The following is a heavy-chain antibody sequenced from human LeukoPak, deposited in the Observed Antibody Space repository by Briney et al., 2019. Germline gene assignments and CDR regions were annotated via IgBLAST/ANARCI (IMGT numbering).Heavy chain of an antibody. D-gene: IGHD6-13*01. CDR2: IYYSGST. J-gene: IGHJ4*02. CDR1: GGSISSYY. CDR3: ARVMQQLPDY. Sequence: SETLSLTCTVSGGSISSYYWSWIRQPPGKGLEWIGYIYYSGSTNYNPSLKSRVTISVDTSKNQFSLKLSSVTAADTAVYYCARVMQQLPDYWGQGTLVTVSS. V-gene: IGHV4-59*12.